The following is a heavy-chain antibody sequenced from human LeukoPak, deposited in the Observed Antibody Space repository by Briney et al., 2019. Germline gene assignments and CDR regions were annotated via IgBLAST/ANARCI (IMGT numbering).Heavy chain of an antibody. CDR1: GYTFIDYY. Sequence: RASVKVSCKASGYTFIDYYIHCVRQAPGQGLEWMGWINSNSGGTNYAQKFQGRVTMTRDTSISTAYMELSRLRSDDTSAYYCVRQVSDYWGQGTLVTVSS. CDR3: VRQVSDY. J-gene: IGHJ4*02. CDR2: INSNSGGT. V-gene: IGHV1-2*02. D-gene: IGHD1-14*01.